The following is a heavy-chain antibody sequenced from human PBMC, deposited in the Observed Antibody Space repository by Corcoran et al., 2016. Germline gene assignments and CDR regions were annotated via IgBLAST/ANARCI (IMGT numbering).Heavy chain of an antibody. V-gene: IGHV5-51*01. Sequence: EVQLVQSGAEVKKPGESLKISCKGSGYRFTSYWIGWVRQMTGKGLEWMGIIYPGDSDTRYSPSCQGQVTISADKSLSTDYLQWSSLKASDTAMYYWALSYCSGGDCYRPLFDLTFAYWGQGTLVTFSS. D-gene: IGHD2-15*01. J-gene: IGHJ4*02. CDR3: ALSYCSGGDCYRPLFDLTFAY. CDR1: GYRFTSYW. CDR2: IYPGDSDT.